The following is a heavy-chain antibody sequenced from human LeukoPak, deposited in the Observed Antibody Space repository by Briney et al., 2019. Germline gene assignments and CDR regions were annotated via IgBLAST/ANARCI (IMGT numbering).Heavy chain of an antibody. J-gene: IGHJ4*02. CDR3: AKGAYCSSTSCPIDY. V-gene: IGHV3-23*01. CDR2: ISGSGGST. CDR1: GFTFSSYA. D-gene: IGHD2-2*01. Sequence: GGSLRLSCAASGFTFSSYAMSWVRQAPGKGLGWVSVISGSGGSTYYADSVEGRFTISRDNSKNTLYLQMNSLRAEDSAVYYCAKGAYCSSTSCPIDYWGQGTLVTVSS.